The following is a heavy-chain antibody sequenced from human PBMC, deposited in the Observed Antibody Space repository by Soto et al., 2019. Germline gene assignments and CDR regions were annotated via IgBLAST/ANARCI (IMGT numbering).Heavy chain of an antibody. CDR3: ARVRKYSSGMDV. CDR2: ISYDGSNK. CDR1: GFTFSSYA. D-gene: IGHD1-26*01. V-gene: IGHV3-30-3*01. Sequence: GGSLRLSCAASGFTFSSYAMHWVRQAPGKGLEWVAVISYDGSNKYYADSVKGRFTISRDNSKNTLYLQMNSLRAEDPAVYYCARVRKYSSGMDVWGQGTTVTVSS. J-gene: IGHJ6*02.